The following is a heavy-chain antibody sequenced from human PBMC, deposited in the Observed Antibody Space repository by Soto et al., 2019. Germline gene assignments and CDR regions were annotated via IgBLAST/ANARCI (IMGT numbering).Heavy chain of an antibody. J-gene: IGHJ4*02. CDR1: GYTFTGYY. CDR2: INPNSGGT. D-gene: IGHD6-13*01. CDR3: ARGLVAYSSSWVDY. Sequence: GASVKGSCKASGYTFTGYYMHSVRQAPGQGLEWMGWINPNSGGTNYAQKFQGWVTMTRDTSISTAYMELSRLRSDDTAVYYCARGLVAYSSSWVDYWGQGTLVTVSS. V-gene: IGHV1-2*04.